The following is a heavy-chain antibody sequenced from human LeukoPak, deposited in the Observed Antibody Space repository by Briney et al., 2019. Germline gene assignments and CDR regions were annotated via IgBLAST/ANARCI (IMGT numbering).Heavy chain of an antibody. V-gene: IGHV3-30-3*01. CDR1: GFTFSSYA. D-gene: IGHD6-19*01. J-gene: IGHJ4*02. CDR2: ISYDGSNK. CDR3: AKGLTGYSSGPAF. Sequence: GGSLRLSCAASGFTFSSYAMHWVRQAPGKGLEWVAVISYDGSNKYYADSVKGRFTISRDNSKNTLYLQMNSLRAEDTALYYCAKGLTGYSSGPAFWGQGTLVTVSS.